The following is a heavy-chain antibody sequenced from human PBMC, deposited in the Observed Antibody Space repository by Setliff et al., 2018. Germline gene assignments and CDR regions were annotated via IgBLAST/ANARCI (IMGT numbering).Heavy chain of an antibody. D-gene: IGHD3-3*01. CDR3: ARGRTRTSTIFGIVSLSP. V-gene: IGHV1-8*02. CDR1: GFTFTNYD. J-gene: IGHJ4*03. CDR2: MNPSSGDT. Sequence: ASVKVSCKASGFTFTNYDINWVRQATGQGLEWMGWMNPSSGDTGFAPKFQGRVTVTRDTSINTANMELSRLTSEDTAVYYCARGRTRTSTIFGIVSLSPWGDGTPVTVSS.